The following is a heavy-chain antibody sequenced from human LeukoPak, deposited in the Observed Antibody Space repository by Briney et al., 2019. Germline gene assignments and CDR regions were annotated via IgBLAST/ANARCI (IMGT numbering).Heavy chain of an antibody. J-gene: IGHJ4*02. V-gene: IGHV7-4-1*02. CDR3: AISPVYYDILTGYYKASPLDY. CDR1: GYTFTSYA. Sequence: ASVKVSCKASGYTFTSYAMNWVRQSPGQGLEWMGWINTNTGNPTSAQGFTGRFVFSLDTSVSTAYLQISSLKAEDTAVYYCAISPVYYDILTGYYKASPLDYWGQGTLVTVSS. CDR2: INTNTGNP. D-gene: IGHD3-9*01.